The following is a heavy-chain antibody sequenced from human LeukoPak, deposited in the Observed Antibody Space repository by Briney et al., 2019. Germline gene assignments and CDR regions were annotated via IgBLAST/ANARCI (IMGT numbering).Heavy chain of an antibody. J-gene: IGHJ6*03. D-gene: IGHD6-6*01. CDR3: AREKQQLVRYYYYYMDV. Sequence: PSETLSLTCAVSGGTFRGFFWSWIRQPPGKGPAWIGEIDHSGSTNYDPSLESRVTLSVDTSKNQFSLKLSSVTAADTAVYYCAREKQQLVRYYYYYMDVWGKGTTVTVSS. CDR2: IDHSGST. CDR1: GGTFRGFF. V-gene: IGHV4-34*01.